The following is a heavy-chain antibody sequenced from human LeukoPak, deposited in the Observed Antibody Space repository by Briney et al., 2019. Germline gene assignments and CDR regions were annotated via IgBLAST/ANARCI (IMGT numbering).Heavy chain of an antibody. Sequence: SETLSLTCTVSGDSIGSYYWNWIRQTPGKGLEWIGYIYNDGTTNYNPSLRSRVSISVDTSKNTFSLKVFSVAAADTAVYYCARAPTPRGSSRYWGQGILVTVSS. CDR2: IYNDGTT. J-gene: IGHJ1*01. CDR3: ARAPTPRGSSRY. CDR1: GDSIGSYY. V-gene: IGHV4-59*01. D-gene: IGHD1-26*01.